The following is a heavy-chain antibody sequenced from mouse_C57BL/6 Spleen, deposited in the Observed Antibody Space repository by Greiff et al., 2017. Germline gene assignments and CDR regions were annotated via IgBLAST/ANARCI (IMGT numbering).Heavy chain of an antibody. V-gene: IGHV1-82*01. CDR2: IYPGDGDT. CDR3: ASYDGAPMDY. D-gene: IGHD2-3*01. J-gene: IGHJ4*01. CDR1: GYAFSSSW. Sequence: VQLQQSGPELVKPGASVKISCKASGYAFSSSWMNWVKQRPGKGLEWIGRIYPGDGDTNYNGKFKGKATLTADKSSSTAYMQLSSLTSEDSAVYFCASYDGAPMDYWGQGTSVTVSS.